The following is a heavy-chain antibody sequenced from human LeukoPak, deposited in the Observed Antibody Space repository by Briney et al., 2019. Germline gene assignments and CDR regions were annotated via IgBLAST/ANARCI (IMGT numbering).Heavy chain of an antibody. Sequence: GGSLRLSCAASGFTFSSYWMHWVRQAPGRGLVWVSRINSDGSSTSYADSVKGRFTISRDNAKNSLYLQMNSLRAEDTALYYCARFVVVTATKYYFDYWGQGTLVTVSS. CDR3: ARFVVVTATKYYFDY. V-gene: IGHV3-74*01. D-gene: IGHD2-21*02. J-gene: IGHJ4*02. CDR1: GFTFSSYW. CDR2: INSDGSST.